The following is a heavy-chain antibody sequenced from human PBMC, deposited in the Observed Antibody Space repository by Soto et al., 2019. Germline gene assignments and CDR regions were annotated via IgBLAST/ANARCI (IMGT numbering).Heavy chain of an antibody. D-gene: IGHD1-26*01. V-gene: IGHV3-33*01. J-gene: IGHJ6*02. CDR2: IWYDGSNK. CDR3: ARSIVGAPDKYYYYYGMDV. CDR1: GFTFSSYG. Sequence: GGSLRLSCAASGFTFSSYGMHWVRQAPGKGLEWVAVIWYDGSNKYYADSVKGRFTISRDNSKNTLYLQMNSLRAEDTAVYYCARSIVGAPDKYYYYYGMDVWGQGTTVTVSS.